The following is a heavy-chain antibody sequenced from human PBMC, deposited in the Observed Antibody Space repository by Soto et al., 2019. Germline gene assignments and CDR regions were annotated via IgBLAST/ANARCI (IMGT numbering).Heavy chain of an antibody. J-gene: IGHJ6*02. V-gene: IGHV1-69*06. CDR1: GGTFSSYA. D-gene: IGHD1-1*01. CDR3: ASLPTGPGYYYGMDV. CDR2: IIPIFGTA. Sequence: SVKVSCKASGGTFSSYAISWVRQAPGQGLEWMGGIIPIFGTANYAQKFQGRVTITADKSTSTAYMELSRLRSEDTAVYYCASLPTGPGYYYGMDVWGQGTTVTVSS.